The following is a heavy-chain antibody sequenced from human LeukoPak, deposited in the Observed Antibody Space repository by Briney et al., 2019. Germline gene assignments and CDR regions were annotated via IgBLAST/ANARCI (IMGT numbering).Heavy chain of an antibody. CDR1: GFTFSSYA. CDR3: AKGSAYYDDSSGYFGGYFDY. J-gene: IGHJ4*02. CDR2: ISGSGGST. Sequence: GGSLRLSCAASGFTFSSYAMSWVRQAPGKGLEWVSAISGSGGSTRYADSVKGRFTISRDNSKNTLYLQMNSLRAEDTAVYYCAKGSAYYDDSSGYFGGYFDYWGQGTLVTVSS. V-gene: IGHV3-23*01. D-gene: IGHD3-22*01.